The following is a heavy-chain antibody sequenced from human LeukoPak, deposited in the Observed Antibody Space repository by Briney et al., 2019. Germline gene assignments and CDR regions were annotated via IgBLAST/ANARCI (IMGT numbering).Heavy chain of an antibody. J-gene: IGHJ4*02. Sequence: GASVKVSCKASGYTFTGYYIHWVRQTPGQGLEWMGWINPNSGGTDYAQKFQGRVTMTRDTSISTAYMELSRLRSDDTAVYYCARASGSYYDFDYWGQGTLVTVSS. CDR1: GYTFTGYY. CDR3: ARASGSYYDFDY. V-gene: IGHV1-2*02. D-gene: IGHD1-26*01. CDR2: INPNSGGT.